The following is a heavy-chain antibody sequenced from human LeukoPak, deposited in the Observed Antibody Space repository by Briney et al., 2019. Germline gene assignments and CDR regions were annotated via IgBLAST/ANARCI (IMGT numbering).Heavy chain of an antibody. V-gene: IGHV4-39*01. CDR3: ASMVRGVIVGPNYYSYYMDV. D-gene: IGHD3-10*01. J-gene: IGHJ6*03. CDR1: GGSIGSHLFY. Sequence: PSETLSLTCTVSGGSIGSHLFYWAWIRQPPGKGLEWIGSIYYSGSTYYNPSLMGRVTISVDTSQSQFSVRLTSVTAADTAVYYCASMVRGVIVGPNYYSYYMDVWGPGATVTVS. CDR2: IYYSGST.